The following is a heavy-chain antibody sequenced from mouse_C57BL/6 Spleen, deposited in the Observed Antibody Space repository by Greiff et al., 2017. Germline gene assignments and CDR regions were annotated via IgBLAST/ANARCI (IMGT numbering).Heavy chain of an antibody. CDR2: IWRGGST. J-gene: IGHJ4*01. D-gene: IGHD2-4*01. CDR3: AKKGGDYELYYAMDY. Sequence: QVQLQQSGPGLVQPSQSLSITCTVSGFSLTSYGVHWVRQSPGKGLEWLGVIWRGGSTDYNAAFMSRLSITKDNSKSQVFFKMNSLQADDTAIYYCAKKGGDYELYYAMDYWGQGTSVTVSS. CDR1: GFSLTSYG. V-gene: IGHV2-5*01.